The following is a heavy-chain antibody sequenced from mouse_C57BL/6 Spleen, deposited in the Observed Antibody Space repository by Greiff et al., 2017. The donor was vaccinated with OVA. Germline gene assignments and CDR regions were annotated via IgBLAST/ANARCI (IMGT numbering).Heavy chain of an antibody. J-gene: IGHJ2*01. CDR1: GYTFTDYN. D-gene: IGHD4-1*01. Sequence: EVKLQESGPELVKPGASVKMSCKASGYTFTDYNMHWVKQSHGKSLEWIGSINPNNGGTSYNQKFKGKATLTVNKSSSTAYMELRSLTSEDSAVYYCARRGWDGGYYFDYWGQGTTLTVSS. V-gene: IGHV1-22*01. CDR2: INPNNGGT. CDR3: ARRGWDGGYYFDY.